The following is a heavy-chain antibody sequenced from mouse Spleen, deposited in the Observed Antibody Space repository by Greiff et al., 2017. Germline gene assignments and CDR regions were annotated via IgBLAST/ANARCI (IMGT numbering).Heavy chain of an antibody. Sequence: EVQLQQSGAELVRSGASVKLSCTASGFNIKDYYMHWVKQRPEQGLEWIGWIDPENGDTEYAPKFQGKATMTADTSSNTAYLQLSSLTSEDTAVYYCKGYYDYDEFAYWGQGTLVTVSA. CDR3: KGYYDYDEFAY. D-gene: IGHD2-4*01. CDR2: IDPENGDT. CDR1: GFNIKDYY. V-gene: IGHV14-4*02. J-gene: IGHJ3*01.